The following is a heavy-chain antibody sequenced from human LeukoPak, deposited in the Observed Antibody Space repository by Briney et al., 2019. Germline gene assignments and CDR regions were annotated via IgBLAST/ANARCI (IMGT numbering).Heavy chain of an antibody. D-gene: IGHD3-22*01. V-gene: IGHV3-21*01. CDR3: ARDPIYSDNSGYWNDY. CDR1: GFTFSTFT. J-gene: IGHJ4*02. Sequence: GGSLRLSCAASGFTFSTFTMNWVRQAPGKGLELVSSISPNSDYIYYAASVKGRFTISRDNAKNSLYLQMNSLSAEDTAMYYCARDPIYSDNSGYWNDYWGRGTLVTVSS. CDR2: ISPNSDYI.